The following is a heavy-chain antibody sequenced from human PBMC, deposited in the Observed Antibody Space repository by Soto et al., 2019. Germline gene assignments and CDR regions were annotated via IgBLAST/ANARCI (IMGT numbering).Heavy chain of an antibody. V-gene: IGHV4-59*12. CDR2: IYYSGST. CDR3: ARDYGGNSDY. D-gene: IGHD4-17*01. Sequence: KPSETLSLTCTVSGGSISSYYWSWIRQPPGKGLEWIGYIYYSGSTNYNPSLKSRVTISVDKSKNQFSLKLSSVTAADTAVYYCARDYGGNSDYWGQGTLVTVSS. J-gene: IGHJ4*02. CDR1: GGSISSYY.